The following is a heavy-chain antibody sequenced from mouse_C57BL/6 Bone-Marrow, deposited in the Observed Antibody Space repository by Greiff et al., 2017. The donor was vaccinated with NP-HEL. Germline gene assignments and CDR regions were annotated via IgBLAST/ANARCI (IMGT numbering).Heavy chain of an antibody. CDR1: GFTFTDYY. Sequence: EVKLMESGGGLVQPGGSLSLSCAASGFTFTDYYMSWVRQPPGKALEWLGFIRNKANGYTTEYSASVKGRFTISRDNSQSILYLQMNALRAEDSATYYCARYRDSYGRYYAMDYWGQGTSVTVSS. D-gene: IGHD1-1*01. V-gene: IGHV7-3*01. CDR2: IRNKANGYTT. CDR3: ARYRDSYGRYYAMDY. J-gene: IGHJ4*01.